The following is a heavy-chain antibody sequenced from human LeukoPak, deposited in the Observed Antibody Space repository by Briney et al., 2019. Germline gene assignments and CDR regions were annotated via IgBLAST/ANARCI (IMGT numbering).Heavy chain of an antibody. CDR2: IIPILGIA. V-gene: IGHV1-69*04. CDR3: ASDRGPNYGDPFGY. Sequence: SVKVSCKASGGTFSSYAISWVRQAPGQGLEWMGRIIPILGIANYAQKFQGRVTITADKSTSTAYMELSSLRSEDTAVYYCASDRGPNYGDPFGYWGQGTLVTVSS. CDR1: GGTFSSYA. D-gene: IGHD4-17*01. J-gene: IGHJ4*02.